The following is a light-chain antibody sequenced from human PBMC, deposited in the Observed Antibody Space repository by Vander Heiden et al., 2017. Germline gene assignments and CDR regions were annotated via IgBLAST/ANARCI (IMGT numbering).Light chain of an antibody. V-gene: IGLV3-9*01. CDR2: RDS. J-gene: IGLJ3*02. CDR1: NLGRKN. CDR3: QVWDSSTARV. Sequence: SSELTQPLSVSVALGQTARITCGGNNLGRKNVHWYQQKPGQAPVLVIYRDSNRPSGIPERFSGSNSGNTATLTISRAQAGDEADYYCQVWDSSTARVFGGGTKLTVL.